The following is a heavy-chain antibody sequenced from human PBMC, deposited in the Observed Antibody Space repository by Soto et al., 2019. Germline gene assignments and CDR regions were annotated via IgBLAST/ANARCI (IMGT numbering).Heavy chain of an antibody. CDR1: GGPISSGGYY. CDR3: AREGDGGGDCGYYGMDV. J-gene: IGHJ6*02. V-gene: IGHV4-31*03. CDR2: IYYSGST. D-gene: IGHD2-21*02. Sequence: SETLSLTCTVSGGPISSGGYYWSWIRQRQGKGLEWIGYIYYSGSTYYNPSLKSRVTISVDTSKNQFSLKLSSVTAADTAVYYCAREGDGGGDCGYYGMDVWGQGTTVTV.